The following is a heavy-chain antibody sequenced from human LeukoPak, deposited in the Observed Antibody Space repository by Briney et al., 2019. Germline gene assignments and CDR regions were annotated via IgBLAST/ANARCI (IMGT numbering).Heavy chain of an antibody. D-gene: IGHD6-13*01. V-gene: IGHV3-23*01. CDR1: GFTFSTYA. J-gene: IGHJ3*01. CDR3: AKPWGSSWMDAFAL. Sequence: QAGGSLRLSCAASGFTFSTYAMSWARQTPGKGLEWVSAISGSGDRTYYADSVRGRVTISRDNSKNTVYLQLSSLRVEDTAVYYCAKPWGSSWMDAFALWGRGTMVTVSS. CDR2: ISGSGDRT.